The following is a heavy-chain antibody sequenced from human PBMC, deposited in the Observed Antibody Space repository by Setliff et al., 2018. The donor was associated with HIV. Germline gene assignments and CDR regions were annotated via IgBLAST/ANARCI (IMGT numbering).Heavy chain of an antibody. CDR1: GYSFASYG. CDR3: ARDGGSYLRYFDY. D-gene: IGHD1-26*01. CDR2: VSGYNGDT. Sequence: APVKVSCKASGYSFASYGIAWVRQAPGQGLEYMGWVSGYNGDTVYAQSFQGKVTMTTDRSTTTGYMELRSLRSDDTAIYYCARDGGSYLRYFDYWGQGTLVTVSS. J-gene: IGHJ4*02. V-gene: IGHV1-18*01.